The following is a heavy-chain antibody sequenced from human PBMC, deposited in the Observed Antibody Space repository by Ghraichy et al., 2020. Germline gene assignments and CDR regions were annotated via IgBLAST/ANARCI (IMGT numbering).Heavy chain of an antibody. CDR3: ARDIEPNYYDSSGPGY. V-gene: IGHV1-18*01. CDR2: ISAYNGNT. CDR1: GYTFTSYG. J-gene: IGHJ4*02. D-gene: IGHD3-22*01. Sequence: ASVKVSCKASGYTFTSYGISWVRQAPGQGLEWMGWISAYNGNTNYAQKLQGRVTMTTDTSTSTAYMELRSLRSDDTAVYYCARDIEPNYYDSSGPGYWGQGTLVTVSS.